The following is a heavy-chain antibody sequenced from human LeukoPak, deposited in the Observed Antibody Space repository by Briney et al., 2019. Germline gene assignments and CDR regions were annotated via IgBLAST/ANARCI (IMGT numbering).Heavy chain of an antibody. Sequence: SVKVSCKASGGTFSSYAISWVRQAPGQGLEWMGGIIPIFGTANYAQKFQGRVTITADESTSTAYMELSSLRSEETAVYYCARAVSGYDFGFYYGMDVWGQGTTVTVSS. V-gene: IGHV1-69*01. CDR1: GGTFSSYA. D-gene: IGHD5-12*01. CDR3: ARAVSGYDFGFYYGMDV. J-gene: IGHJ6*02. CDR2: IIPIFGTA.